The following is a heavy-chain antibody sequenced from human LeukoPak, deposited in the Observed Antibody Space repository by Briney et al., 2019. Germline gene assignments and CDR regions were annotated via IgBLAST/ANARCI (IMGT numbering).Heavy chain of an antibody. V-gene: IGHV1-2*02. CDR1: GYIFTGYW. J-gene: IGHJ4*02. D-gene: IGHD1-1*01. CDR3: AREMRPATTTLVAY. Sequence: ASVKVSCKTSGYIFTGYWIHWVRQAPGQGLEWMGFINPSSGNTNYAQKFQGRVTMTRDMSISTAYLELSSLTSDDTAVYYCAREMRPATTTLVAYWGQGTLVTVSS. CDR2: INPSSGNT.